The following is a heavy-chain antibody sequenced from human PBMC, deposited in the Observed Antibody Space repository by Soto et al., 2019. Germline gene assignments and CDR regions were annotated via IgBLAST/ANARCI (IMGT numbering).Heavy chain of an antibody. CDR2: ISGSGGST. CDR1: GFTFSSYA. Sequence: PGGSLRLSCAASGFTFSSYAMSWVRQAPGKGLEWVSAISGSGGSTYCADSVKGRFTISRDNSKNTLYLQMNSLRAEDTAVYYCANSRCRAAAQIDWGQGTTVTVSS. D-gene: IGHD6-13*01. J-gene: IGHJ6*02. CDR3: ANSRCRAAAQID. V-gene: IGHV3-23*01.